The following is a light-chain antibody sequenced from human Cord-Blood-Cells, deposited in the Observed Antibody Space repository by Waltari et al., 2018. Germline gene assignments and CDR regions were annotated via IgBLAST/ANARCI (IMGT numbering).Light chain of an antibody. CDR2: DVS. J-gene: IGLJ2*01. CDR1: SSDVGGYNY. Sequence: QSALTQPASVSGSPGQSITISCTGTSSDVGGYNYVSWYQQHPGKAPKLMIYDVSTRPSGVSTRFSGSKSGNTASLTISALQAEDEADYYCSSYTSSSTFGVFGGGTKLTVL. CDR3: SSYTSSSTFGV. V-gene: IGLV2-14*01.